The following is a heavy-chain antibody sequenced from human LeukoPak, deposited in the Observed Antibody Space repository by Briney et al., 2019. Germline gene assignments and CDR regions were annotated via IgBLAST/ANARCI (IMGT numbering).Heavy chain of an antibody. CDR1: GFSFSSYG. J-gene: IGHJ4*02. CDR3: AKDLGIAAAHFDY. CDR2: INNNGADT. Sequence: PGGSLRLSCAASGFSFSSYGMSWVRQAPGKGLKWVSTINNNGADTYYADSVKGRFTISRDNSKNTLYLQMNSLRAEDTAVYYCAKDLGIAAAHFDYWGQGTLVTVSS. V-gene: IGHV3-23*01. D-gene: IGHD6-13*01.